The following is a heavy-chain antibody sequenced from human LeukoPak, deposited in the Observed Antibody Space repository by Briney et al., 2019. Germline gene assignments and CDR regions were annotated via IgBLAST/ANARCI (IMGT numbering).Heavy chain of an antibody. D-gene: IGHD2-2*01. J-gene: IGHJ5*02. V-gene: IGHV1-46*01. CDR1: GYTFTSYY. CDR3: ARAYCTSTSCYSGWP. Sequence: ASVKVSCKASGYTFTSYYMHWVRQAPGQGLEWMGVISPSGGSASYAQKFQGRVTMTRDMSTSTVYMELSSLRSGDTAVYYCARAYCTSTSCYSGWPWGQGTLVTVSS. CDR2: ISPSGGSA.